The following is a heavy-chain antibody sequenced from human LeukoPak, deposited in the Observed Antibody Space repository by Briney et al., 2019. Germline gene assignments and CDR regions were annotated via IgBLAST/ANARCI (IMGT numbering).Heavy chain of an antibody. CDR3: TTFYTRLTDY. CDR1: GFTFSRYW. Sequence: GGSLRLSCAASGFTFSRYWMHWVRQAPGKGLMWVSRISPDGSTTLCADSVKGRFTISRDNAKNTLYLQMNSLGAEDTAVYYCTTFYTRLTDYWGQGTLVTVSS. D-gene: IGHD2/OR15-2a*01. CDR2: ISPDGSTT. V-gene: IGHV3-74*03. J-gene: IGHJ4*02.